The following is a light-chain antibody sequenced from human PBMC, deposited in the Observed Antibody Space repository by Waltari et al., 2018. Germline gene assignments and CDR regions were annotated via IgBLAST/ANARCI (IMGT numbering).Light chain of an antibody. CDR2: GKN. Sequence: ADLTQDPPVSMAFGHTGMITRQGDSPSSHYASWYHQKPGQAPVLVISGKNNRPSGIPVRFSGSSSGNTASLTITGAQEEDEADYYCNSRDSSGNHYVFGTGTKVTVL. J-gene: IGLJ1*01. CDR1: SPSSHY. CDR3: NSRDSSGNHYV. V-gene: IGLV3-19*01.